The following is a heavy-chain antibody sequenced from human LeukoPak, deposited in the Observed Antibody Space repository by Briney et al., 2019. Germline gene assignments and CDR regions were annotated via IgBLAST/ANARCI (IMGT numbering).Heavy chain of an antibody. V-gene: IGHV3-23*01. CDR3: GKTTVGYSSGQKPAWPVDY. CDR2: IFGSGGSP. Sequence: AGGSLRLSCEASGFTFGSHAMYWVRQAPGKGREWVAGIFGSGGSPHYAHPVKGRFTISRDNSRNTVYLQINSLRAEDTAVYYCGKTTVGYSSGQKPAWPVDYWGQGTLVTVSS. D-gene: IGHD5-18*01. J-gene: IGHJ4*02. CDR1: GFTFGSHA.